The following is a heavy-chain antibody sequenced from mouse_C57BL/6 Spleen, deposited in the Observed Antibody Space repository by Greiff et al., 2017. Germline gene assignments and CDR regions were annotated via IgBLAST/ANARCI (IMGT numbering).Heavy chain of an antibody. CDR3: ARHRDDYSFDY. CDR1: GFTFSSYG. Sequence: EVHLVESGGGLVKPGGSLKLSCAASGFTFSSYGMSWVRQTPDKRLAWVATISSGGSYTYSPDSVKGRFTISRDNAKNTLYLQMSSLKSEDTAMYYCARHRDDYSFDYWGKGTTRTVSS. CDR2: ISSGGSYT. D-gene: IGHD2-4*01. V-gene: IGHV5-6*01. J-gene: IGHJ2*01.